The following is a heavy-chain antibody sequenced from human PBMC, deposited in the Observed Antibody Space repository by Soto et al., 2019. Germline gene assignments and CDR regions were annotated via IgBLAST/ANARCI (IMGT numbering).Heavy chain of an antibody. CDR1: GFTFSNAW. Sequence: WGSLRLSCAASGFTFSNAWMNWVRQAPGKGLEWVGRIKSKTDGGTTDYAAPVKGRFTISRDDSKNTLYLQMNSLKTEDTAVYYCTTELMAALDAFDIWGQGTMVTVSS. V-gene: IGHV3-15*07. J-gene: IGHJ3*02. D-gene: IGHD2-15*01. CDR3: TTELMAALDAFDI. CDR2: IKSKTDGGTT.